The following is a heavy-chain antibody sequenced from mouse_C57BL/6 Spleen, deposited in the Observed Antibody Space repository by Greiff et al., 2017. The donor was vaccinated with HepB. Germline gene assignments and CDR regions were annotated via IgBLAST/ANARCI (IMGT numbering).Heavy chain of an antibody. J-gene: IGHJ4*01. CDR1: GYTFTSYW. CDR3: ARSELGPYAMDY. D-gene: IGHD4-1*01. Sequence: QVQLQQPGAELVKPGASVKLSCKASGYTFTSYWMHWVKQRPGQGLEWIGMIYPNSGSTNYNEKFKSKATLTVDKSSSTAYMQLSSLTSEDSAVYYCARSELGPYAMDYWGQGTSVTVSS. CDR2: IYPNSGST. V-gene: IGHV1-64*01.